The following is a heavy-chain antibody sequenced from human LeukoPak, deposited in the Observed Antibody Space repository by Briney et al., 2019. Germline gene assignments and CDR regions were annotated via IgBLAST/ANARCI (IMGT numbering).Heavy chain of an antibody. V-gene: IGHV1-69*16. J-gene: IGHJ4*02. Sequence: SVKVSCKASGGTFSTYTIRWVRQAPGQGLEWMGGIIPILGTTNYAQKYQGRVTITADDSTSTTNMELSSLRSEDTVIYYCANRVMPRLPTASITPAYSSDYWGQGTLVTVFS. CDR1: GGTFSTYT. CDR3: ANRVMPRLPTASITPAYSSDY. CDR2: IIPILGTT. D-gene: IGHD1-14*01.